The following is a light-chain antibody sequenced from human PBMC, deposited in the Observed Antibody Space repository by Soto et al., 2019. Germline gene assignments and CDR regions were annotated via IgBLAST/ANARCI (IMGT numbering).Light chain of an antibody. CDR1: QSVSDN. CDR2: GAS. V-gene: IGKV3-15*01. CDR3: QHANNWPYT. J-gene: IGKJ2*01. Sequence: EIVMTQSPATLSVSPGERATLSCRASQSVSDNLAWYQQKPGQAPRLLIYGASTRATGIPARFSGSGSGTEFTLTISSLQSEDVAGYYCQHANNWPYTFGQGTKLDIK.